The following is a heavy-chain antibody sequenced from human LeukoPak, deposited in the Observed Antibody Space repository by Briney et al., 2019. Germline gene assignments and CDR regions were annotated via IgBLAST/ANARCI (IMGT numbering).Heavy chain of an antibody. CDR3: ARVYAVMAHYCVL. CDR1: GFTVCNNC. Sequence: GGSLLQSFGAPGFTVCNNCRTSVRQAPGKGLEWVSTIYSGGTTYYADSVMGRFTISRHNSRNTLYLQMNSLRAEDTAVYYCARVYAVMAHYCVLWGQGTLVTVSS. CDR2: IYSGGTT. V-gene: IGHV3-53*04. D-gene: IGHD2-21*01. J-gene: IGHJ4*02.